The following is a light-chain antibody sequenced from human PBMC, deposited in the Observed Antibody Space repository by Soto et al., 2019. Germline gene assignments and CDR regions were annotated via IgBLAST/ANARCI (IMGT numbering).Light chain of an antibody. J-gene: IGKJ4*01. CDR1: QSVNSN. CDR2: VAS. Sequence: EIVMTQSPATLSVSPGERATLSCRASQSVNSNLAWYQQKSGQTPKLLIYVASTRATGIPARFSGSGSGTEFTLTISSLQSEDFAIYYCQQYNAWPLTFGGGTKVEFK. CDR3: QQYNAWPLT. V-gene: IGKV3-15*01.